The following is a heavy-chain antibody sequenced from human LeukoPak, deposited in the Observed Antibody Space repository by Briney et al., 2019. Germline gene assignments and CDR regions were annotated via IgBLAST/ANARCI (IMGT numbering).Heavy chain of an antibody. V-gene: IGHV3-23*01. CDR1: EFRFSAHG. J-gene: IGHJ3*01. Sequence: GGSLRLSCAASEFRFSAHGMNWVRQAPGKWLEWISGISPSGDITYYADSVMGRFSISRDNWQSTVSLQMNSLRAEDTALYYCVRDLDWGAFDVWGQGTMVTVSS. CDR2: ISPSGDIT. D-gene: IGHD3/OR15-3a*01. CDR3: VRDLDWGAFDV.